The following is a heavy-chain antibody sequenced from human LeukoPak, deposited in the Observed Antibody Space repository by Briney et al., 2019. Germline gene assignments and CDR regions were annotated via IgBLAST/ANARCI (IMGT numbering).Heavy chain of an antibody. D-gene: IGHD3-22*01. V-gene: IGHV3-21*01. CDR3: ATGTYYYDSSGMFDY. CDR2: ISSSSSYI. Sequence: GGSLRLSCAASGFTFSSYSMNWVRQAPGKGLEWVSSISSSSSYIYYADSVKGRFTISRDNAKNSLYLQMNSLRAEDTAVYYCATGTYYYDSSGMFDYWGQGTLVTVSS. CDR1: GFTFSSYS. J-gene: IGHJ4*02.